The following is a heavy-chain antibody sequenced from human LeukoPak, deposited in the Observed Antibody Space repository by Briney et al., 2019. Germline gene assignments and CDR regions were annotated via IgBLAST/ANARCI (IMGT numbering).Heavy chain of an antibody. D-gene: IGHD2-8*01. CDR3: ASYCTNGVCYREDGFDI. CDR1: GGSISSGSYY. J-gene: IGHJ3*02. CDR2: IYTSGST. V-gene: IGHV4-61*02. Sequence: NASETLSLTCTVSGGSISSGSYYWSWIRQPAGKGLEWIGRIYTSGSTNYNPSLKSRVTISVDTSKNQFSLNLSSVTAADTAVYYCASYCTNGVCYREDGFDIWGQGTMVTVSS.